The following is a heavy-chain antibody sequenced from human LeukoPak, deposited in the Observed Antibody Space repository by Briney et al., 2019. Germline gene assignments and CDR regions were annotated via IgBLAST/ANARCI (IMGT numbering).Heavy chain of an antibody. J-gene: IGHJ4*02. V-gene: IGHV3-48*01. CDR1: GFTFSSYS. Sequence: GGSLRLSCVASGFTFSSYSMNWVRQAPGKGLEWVSYIRTSPSVTNYADSVKGRFTVSGDNVENLVFLQMSSLRVEDTAVYYCVRDHRWAFDYWGQGTLVTVSS. CDR2: IRTSPSVT. CDR3: VRDHRWAFDY.